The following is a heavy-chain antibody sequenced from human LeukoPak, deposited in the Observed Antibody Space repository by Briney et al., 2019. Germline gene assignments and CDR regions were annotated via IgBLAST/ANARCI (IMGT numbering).Heavy chain of an antibody. CDR1: GYIFADYF. V-gene: IGHV1-2*02. J-gene: IGHJ4*02. CDR3: ARELKTAVSVYYFDY. Sequence: ASVKVSCKASGYIFADYFIHWVRQAPGQGLEWMGWLSPNSGDTKYAQKFQGRVTMTGETSISTAYMELSSLRSDDTAVYYCARELKTAVSVYYFDYWGQGTLVTVSS. D-gene: IGHD6-19*01. CDR2: LSPNSGDT.